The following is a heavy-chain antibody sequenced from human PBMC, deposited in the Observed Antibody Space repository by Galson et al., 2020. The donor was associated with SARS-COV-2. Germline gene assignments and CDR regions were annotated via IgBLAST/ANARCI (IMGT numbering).Heavy chain of an antibody. D-gene: IGHD6-19*01. CDR2: ISRNTGTI. CDR3: AKCPNSYSRAWYGIDY. J-gene: IGHJ4*02. Sequence: GGSLRLSCAASGFTFDDYAMHWVRQAPGKGLEWVSGISRNTGTIGYADSVKGRFTVSRDNAKNSLYLQMSSLRAEDTAMYYCAKCPNSYSRAWYGIDYGGQGTLVTVSS. V-gene: IGHV3-9*01. CDR1: GFTFDDYA.